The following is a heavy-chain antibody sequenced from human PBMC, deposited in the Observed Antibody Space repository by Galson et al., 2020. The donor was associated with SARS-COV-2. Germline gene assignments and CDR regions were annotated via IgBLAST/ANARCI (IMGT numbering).Heavy chain of an antibody. CDR1: GGSISSGDYY. D-gene: IGHD4-17*01. CDR2: IYYSGST. V-gene: IGHV4-30-4*01. Sequence: SETLSLTCTVSGGSISSGDYYWSWIRQPPGKGLEWLGYIYYSGSTTYNPSLKSRVTISADTSKNQFSLRLSSVTAADTAVYYCAREETTVTMAFDYWGQGTLVTVSS. J-gene: IGHJ4*02. CDR3: AREETTVTMAFDY.